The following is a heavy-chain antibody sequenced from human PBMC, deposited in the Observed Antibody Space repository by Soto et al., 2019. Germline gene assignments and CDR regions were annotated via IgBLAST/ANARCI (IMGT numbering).Heavy chain of an antibody. CDR3: ARVGATTSPFDY. J-gene: IGHJ4*02. V-gene: IGHV1-46*01. CDR1: GYTLTELS. CDR2: INPSGGST. D-gene: IGHD1-26*01. Sequence: ASVKVSCKVSGYTLTELSMHWVRQAPGQGLEWMGIINPSGGSTSYAQKFQGRVTMTRDTSTSTVYMELSSLRSEDTAVYYCARVGATTSPFDYWGQGTLVTVSS.